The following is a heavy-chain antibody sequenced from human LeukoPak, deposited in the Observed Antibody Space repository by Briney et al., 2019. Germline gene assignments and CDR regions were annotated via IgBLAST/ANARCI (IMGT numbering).Heavy chain of an antibody. Sequence: SVKVSCKASGGTFSSYTISWVRQAPGQGLEWMGRIIPILGIANYAQKFQGRVTITADKSTSTAYMELSSLRSEDTAVYYCARSPRYRSSTSCYWFDYWGQGTLVTVSS. CDR1: GGTFSSYT. CDR3: ARSPRYRSSTSCYWFDY. CDR2: IIPILGIA. V-gene: IGHV1-69*02. D-gene: IGHD2-2*01. J-gene: IGHJ5*01.